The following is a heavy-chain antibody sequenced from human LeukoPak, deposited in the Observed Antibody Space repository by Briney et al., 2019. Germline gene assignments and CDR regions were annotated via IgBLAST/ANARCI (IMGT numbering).Heavy chain of an antibody. CDR1: GGSISSSSFF. V-gene: IGHV4-39*01. CDR3: AKLTCSSTFCPLDY. Sequence: PSETLSLTCTASGGSISSSSFFWAWIRQPPGKGLEWIGTVSYSGTTYYSPSLKSRVTISVDTSKNQFSLRLTSVTAADTALYYCAKLTCSSTFCPLDYWGQGTLVTVSS. J-gene: IGHJ4*02. D-gene: IGHD2-2*01. CDR2: VSYSGTT.